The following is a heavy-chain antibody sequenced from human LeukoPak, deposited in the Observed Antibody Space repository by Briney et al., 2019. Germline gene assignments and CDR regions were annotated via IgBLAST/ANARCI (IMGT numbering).Heavy chain of an antibody. J-gene: IGHJ4*02. Sequence: SETLSLTCTVSGVSISSYYWSWIRQPPGKGLEWLGYIYYSGSTNYNPSLKSRVTISVDTSKNQFSLKLSSVTAADTAVYYCARVAASSYYDILTGGKNFDYWGQGTLVTVSS. D-gene: IGHD3-9*01. V-gene: IGHV4-59*01. CDR2: IYYSGST. CDR3: ARVAASSYYDILTGGKNFDY. CDR1: GVSISSYY.